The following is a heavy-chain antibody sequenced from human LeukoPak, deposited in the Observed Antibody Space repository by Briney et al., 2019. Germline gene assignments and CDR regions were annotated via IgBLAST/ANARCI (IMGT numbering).Heavy chain of an antibody. CDR1: GFTFSSYG. J-gene: IGHJ6*03. D-gene: IGHD3-10*01. CDR3: AKGAAYYYGSGSYFPGYYYYYMDV. V-gene: IGHV3-30*02. Sequence: PGGSLRLSCAASGFTFSSYGMHWVRQAPGKGLEWVAFIRYDGSNKYYADSVKGRFTISRDNSKNTLYLQMNSLRAEDTAVYYCAKGAAYYYGSGSYFPGYYYYYMDVWGKGTTVTISS. CDR2: IRYDGSNK.